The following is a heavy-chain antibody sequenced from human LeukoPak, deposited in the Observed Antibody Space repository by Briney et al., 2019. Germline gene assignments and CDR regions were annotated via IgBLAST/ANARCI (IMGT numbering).Heavy chain of an antibody. Sequence: PSQTLSLTCAVSGGSISSGGYSWSWIRQPPGKGLEWIGYIYHSGSTYYNPSLKSRVTISVDTSKNQFSLKLSSVTAADTAVYYCARGAQYYCDSSGYYWFDPWGQGTLVTVSS. CDR1: GGSISSGGYS. CDR3: ARGAQYYCDSSGYYWFDP. V-gene: IGHV4-30-2*05. D-gene: IGHD3-22*01. J-gene: IGHJ5*02. CDR2: IYHSGST.